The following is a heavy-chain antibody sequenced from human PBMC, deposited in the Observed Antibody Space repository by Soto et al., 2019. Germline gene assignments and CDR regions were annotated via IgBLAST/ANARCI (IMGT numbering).Heavy chain of an antibody. D-gene: IGHD5-18*01. CDR1: GFTFISYA. J-gene: IGHJ3*02. Sequence: GWSLRLSCAASGFTFISYAMSWVRQAPGKGLEWVSAISGSGGSTYYSDSVKGRFTISRDNSKNTLYLQMNSLRADDTAVYYFAKDHGYGYGYAFDIWGQGTMVTVSS. CDR3: AKDHGYGYGYAFDI. CDR2: ISGSGGST. V-gene: IGHV3-23*01.